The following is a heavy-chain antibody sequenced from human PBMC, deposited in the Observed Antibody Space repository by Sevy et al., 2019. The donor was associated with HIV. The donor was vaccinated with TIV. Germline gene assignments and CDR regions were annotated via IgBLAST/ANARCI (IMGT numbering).Heavy chain of an antibody. V-gene: IGHV3-23*01. D-gene: IGHD3-3*01. CDR2: ISTGARGGRT. J-gene: IGHJ6*02. Sequence: GGSLRLSCAASGFNFRDYAMNWVRQAPGKGLEWVSTISTGARGGRTFYADSVKGRFADSRDDSRTTLSLQMNSQRADDTAVYYCAKDLRLAITNDGGVFGMDVWGQGTTVTVSS. CDR1: GFNFRDYA. CDR3: AKDLRLAITNDGGVFGMDV.